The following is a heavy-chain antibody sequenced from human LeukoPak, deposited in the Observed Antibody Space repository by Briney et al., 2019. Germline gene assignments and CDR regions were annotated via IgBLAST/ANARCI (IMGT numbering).Heavy chain of an antibody. Sequence: SETLSLTCTVSGGSISSSYYWGWIRQPPGKGLEWIGSILYSGSTDYNPSLKSRITISLDTSKKQYSLKLSSVTAADTAVYYCARDRGGYTYSHDYWGQGTLVTVSS. D-gene: IGHD5-18*01. J-gene: IGHJ4*02. CDR1: GGSISSSYY. CDR3: ARDRGGYTYSHDY. V-gene: IGHV4-39*07. CDR2: ILYSGST.